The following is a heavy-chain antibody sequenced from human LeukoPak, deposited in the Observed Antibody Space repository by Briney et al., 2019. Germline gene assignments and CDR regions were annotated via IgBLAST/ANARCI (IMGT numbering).Heavy chain of an antibody. CDR2: ISYDGSNK. V-gene: IGHV3-30*04. J-gene: IGHJ4*02. Sequence: GGSLRLSCAAAGFTFSSYAMHWVRQAPGKGLEWVAVISYDGSNKYYADSVKGRFTISRDNSKNTLYLQMNSLRAEDTAVYYCAARQQLSPLGDDWGQGTLVTVSS. CDR3: AARQQLSPLGDD. D-gene: IGHD6-13*01. CDR1: GFTFSSYA.